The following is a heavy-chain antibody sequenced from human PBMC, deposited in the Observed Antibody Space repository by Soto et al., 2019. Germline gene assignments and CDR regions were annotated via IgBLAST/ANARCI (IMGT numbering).Heavy chain of an antibody. V-gene: IGHV4-39*01. Sequence: SETLSLTCSVSGGSISSSRYFWGWIRQPPGKGLEWIGSIYYSGSTYYNPSLKSRVTVSVDTSKNQFSLKLSSVTAADTAVYYCARHPSDFWFDPWGQGTLVTVSS. CDR3: ARHPSDFWFDP. CDR2: IYYSGST. D-gene: IGHD2-21*02. CDR1: GGSISSSRYF. J-gene: IGHJ5*02.